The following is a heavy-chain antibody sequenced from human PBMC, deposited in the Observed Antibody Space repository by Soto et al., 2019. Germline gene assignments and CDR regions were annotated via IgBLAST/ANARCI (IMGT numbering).Heavy chain of an antibody. D-gene: IGHD1-20*01. CDR3: ARRITGTHDYYYYYGMDV. J-gene: IGHJ6*02. CDR2: IIPIFGTA. V-gene: IGHV1-69*01. Sequence: QVQLVQSGAEVKKPGSSVKVSCKASGGTFSSYAISWVRQAPGQGLEWMGGIIPIFGTANYAQKFQGRVTMTADEATSTAYMELSSLRSEDTAVYYCARRITGTHDYYYYYGMDVWGQGTTVTVSS. CDR1: GGTFSSYA.